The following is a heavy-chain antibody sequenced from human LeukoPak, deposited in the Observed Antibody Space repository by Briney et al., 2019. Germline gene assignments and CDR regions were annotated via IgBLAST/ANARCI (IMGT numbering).Heavy chain of an antibody. Sequence: SETLSLTCTVSGGSISSYYWSWIRQPPGKGLEWIGYIYYSGSTNYNPSLKSRVTISVDTSKNQFSLKLSSVTAADTAVYCCARVKWRYYDSEGFDYWGQGTLVTVSS. CDR3: ARVKWRYYDSEGFDY. D-gene: IGHD3-22*01. J-gene: IGHJ4*02. V-gene: IGHV4-59*01. CDR2: IYYSGST. CDR1: GGSISSYY.